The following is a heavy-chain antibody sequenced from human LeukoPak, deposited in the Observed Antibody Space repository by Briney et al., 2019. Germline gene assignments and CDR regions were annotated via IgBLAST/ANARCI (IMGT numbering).Heavy chain of an antibody. CDR2: IYYSGST. V-gene: IGHV4-31*03. D-gene: IGHD4-17*01. J-gene: IGHJ4*02. CDR1: GGSISSGGYY. Sequence: PSETLSLTCTVSGGSISSGGYYWSWIRQHPGKGLEWIGYIYYSGSTYYNPSLKSRVTISVDTSKNQFSLKLSSVAAADTAVYYCAREWSTVTDYWGQGTLVTVSS. CDR3: AREWSTVTDY.